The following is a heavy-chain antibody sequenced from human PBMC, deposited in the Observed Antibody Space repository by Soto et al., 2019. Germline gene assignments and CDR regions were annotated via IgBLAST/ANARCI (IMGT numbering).Heavy chain of an antibody. J-gene: IGHJ4*02. CDR3: AKAWGIDY. CDR1: GFTFSSYT. D-gene: IGHD7-27*01. Sequence: EVQLLESGGGLVEPGGSRRLCYAASGFTFSSYTMSWVRQAPGKGLEWVSTISGSGSSTYSADSVKGRFTISRDNSKNTLYLQMNSLRVEDTAIHYCAKAWGIDYWGQGTLVTVSS. V-gene: IGHV3-23*01. CDR2: ISGSGSST.